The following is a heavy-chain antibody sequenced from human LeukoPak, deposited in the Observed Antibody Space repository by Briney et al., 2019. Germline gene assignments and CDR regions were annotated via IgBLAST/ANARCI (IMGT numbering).Heavy chain of an antibody. CDR3: AQKRGAAALRRNWFDP. V-gene: IGHV4-34*01. J-gene: IGHJ5*02. CDR1: GGSFSGYY. Sequence: SETLSLTCAVYGGSFSGYYWSWIRQPPGKGLEWIGEIDHIGSTNYNPSLKSRVTISVDTSKNQFSLKLSSVTAADTAVYYCAQKRGAAALRRNWFDPWGQGTLVTVSS. D-gene: IGHD6-13*01. CDR2: IDHIGST.